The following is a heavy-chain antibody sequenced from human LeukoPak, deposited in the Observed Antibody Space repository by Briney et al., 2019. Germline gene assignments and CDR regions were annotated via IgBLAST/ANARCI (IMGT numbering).Heavy chain of an antibody. Sequence: GGSLRLSCAASGFTFSSYTMNWVRQAPGKGLEWVSAISGSGGSTYYADSVKGRFTISRDNSKNTLYLQMNSLRAEDTAVYYCAKERTTGTTGQGFDYWGQGTLVTVSS. D-gene: IGHD1-1*01. CDR1: GFTFSSYT. CDR3: AKERTTGTTGQGFDY. CDR2: ISGSGGST. J-gene: IGHJ4*02. V-gene: IGHV3-23*01.